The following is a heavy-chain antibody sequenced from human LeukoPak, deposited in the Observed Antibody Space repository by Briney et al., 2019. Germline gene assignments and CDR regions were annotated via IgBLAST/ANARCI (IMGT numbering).Heavy chain of an antibody. D-gene: IGHD3-22*01. CDR3: AATRYYDSSGYYYYFDY. CDR2: IDYSGST. Sequence: PSETLSLTCTVSGYSISSGYYWSWIRQPPGKGLEWIGYIDYSGSTNYNPSLKSRVTISVDTSKNQFSLKLSSVTAADTAVYYCAATRYYDSSGYYYYFDYWGQGTLVTVSS. CDR1: GYSISSGYY. J-gene: IGHJ4*02. V-gene: IGHV4-61*01.